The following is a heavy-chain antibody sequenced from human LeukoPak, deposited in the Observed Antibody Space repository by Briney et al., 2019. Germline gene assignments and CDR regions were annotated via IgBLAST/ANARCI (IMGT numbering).Heavy chain of an antibody. CDR1: GFTFSSYA. J-gene: IGHJ4*02. CDR3: AKDAAAGVIDY. V-gene: IGHV3-23*01. CDR2: ISGSGGSK. D-gene: IGHD6-13*01. Sequence: GGSLRLSCAASGFTFSSYAMNWVRQAPGKGLEWVSTISGSGGSKHYADSVEGRFTISRDNSKNTLYLQMNSLRAEDTAVYYCAKDAAAGVIDYWGQGTLVTVSS.